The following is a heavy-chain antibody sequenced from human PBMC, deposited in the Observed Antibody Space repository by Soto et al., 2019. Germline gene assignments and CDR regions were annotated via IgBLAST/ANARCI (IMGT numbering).Heavy chain of an antibody. V-gene: IGHV5-51*01. CDR3: ARHHISGYYDSSGYHYYYYGMDV. Sequence: PGESLKISCKGSGYSFTSYWIGWVRQMPGKGLEWMGIIYPGDSDTRYSPSFQGQVTISADKSISTAYLQWSSLKASDTAMYYCARHHISGYYDSSGYHYYYYGMDVWGQGTTVTVSS. D-gene: IGHD3-22*01. J-gene: IGHJ6*02. CDR1: GYSFTSYW. CDR2: IYPGDSDT.